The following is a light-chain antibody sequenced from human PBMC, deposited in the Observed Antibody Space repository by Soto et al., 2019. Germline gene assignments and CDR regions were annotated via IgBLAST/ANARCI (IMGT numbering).Light chain of an antibody. V-gene: IGKV1-12*01. CDR1: QGISSW. J-gene: IGKJ1*01. CDR2: AAS. CDR3: QQSYIPPQT. Sequence: VQVPQSISTVRACVGEGVGIDCGASQGISSWLAWYQQKPGKAPKLLIYAASSLQSGVPSNFSGMGSGTYFTLTISILQPEDFATYYCQQSYIPPQTFGQGTKVDIK.